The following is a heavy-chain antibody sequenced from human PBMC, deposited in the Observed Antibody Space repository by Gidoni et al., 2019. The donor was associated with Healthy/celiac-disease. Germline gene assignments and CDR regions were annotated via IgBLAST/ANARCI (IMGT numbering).Heavy chain of an antibody. CDR2: ISYDGSNK. Sequence: QVQLVESGGGVVQPGRSLRLSCAASGFTFSSYAMHWVRQAPGKGLEWVAVISYDGSNKYYADSVKGRFTISRDNSKNTLYLQMNSLRAEDTAVYYCARGVDRGYYDSSGISGYWGQGTLVTVSS. CDR3: ARGVDRGYYDSSGISGY. V-gene: IGHV3-30-3*01. J-gene: IGHJ4*02. CDR1: GFTFSSYA. D-gene: IGHD3-22*01.